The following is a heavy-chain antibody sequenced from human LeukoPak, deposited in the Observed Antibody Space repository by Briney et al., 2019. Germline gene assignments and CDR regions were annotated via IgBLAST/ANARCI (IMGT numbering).Heavy chain of an antibody. CDR3: ARLEVVAATQGDY. J-gene: IGHJ4*02. D-gene: IGHD2-15*01. CDR1: GYTFTGYY. Sequence: ASVKVSCKASGYTFTGYYMHWVRQAPGQGLEWMGWINPNSGGTNYAQKFQGRVTMTRDTSISTAYMELSRLRSDDTAVYYCARLEVVAATQGDYWGQGTLVTVSS. V-gene: IGHV1-2*02. CDR2: INPNSGGT.